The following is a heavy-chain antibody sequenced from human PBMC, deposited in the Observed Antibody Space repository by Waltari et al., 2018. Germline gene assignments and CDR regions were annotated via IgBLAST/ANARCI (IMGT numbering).Heavy chain of an antibody. CDR1: GGSISSYY. D-gene: IGHD7-27*01. CDR2: IYYSGST. CDR3: ARLTGISYYFDY. J-gene: IGHJ4*02. V-gene: IGHV4-59*01. Sequence: QVQLQESGPGLVKPSETLSLTCTVSGGSISSYYWSWIRQPPGKGLERIGYIYYSGSTNYNPSLKSRVTISVDTSKNQFSLKLSSVTAADTAVYYCARLTGISYYFDYWGQGTLVTVSS.